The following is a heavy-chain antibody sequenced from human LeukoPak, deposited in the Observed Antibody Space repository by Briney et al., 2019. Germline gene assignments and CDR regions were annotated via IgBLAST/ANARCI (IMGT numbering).Heavy chain of an antibody. CDR1: GFTFGDYA. Sequence: GGSLRLSCTASGFTFGDYAMSWVRQAPGKGLEWVGFIRSKAYGGTTEYAASVKGRFTISRDDSKSIAYLQMNSLKTEDTAVYYCTRRTYMDVWGKGTTVTVSS. V-gene: IGHV3-49*04. J-gene: IGHJ6*03. CDR2: IRSKAYGGTT. CDR3: TRRTYMDV.